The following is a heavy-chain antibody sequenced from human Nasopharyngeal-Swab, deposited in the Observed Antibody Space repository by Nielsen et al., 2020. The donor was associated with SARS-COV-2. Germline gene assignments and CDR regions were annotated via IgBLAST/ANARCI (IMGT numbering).Heavy chain of an antibody. CDR1: GYSFANYW. CDR2: IYPGNSDT. V-gene: IGHV5-51*01. J-gene: IGHJ5*02. Sequence: GGSLRLSGTGFGYSFANYWIGWVRQMTGKGLEWMGSIYPGNSDTRYSPAFHGRVTMSADKSINTAYLQWTSLRASDTAVYYCARRAARDGYNYEVDPWGQGTLVTVSS. CDR3: ARRAARDGYNYEVDP. D-gene: IGHD5-24*01.